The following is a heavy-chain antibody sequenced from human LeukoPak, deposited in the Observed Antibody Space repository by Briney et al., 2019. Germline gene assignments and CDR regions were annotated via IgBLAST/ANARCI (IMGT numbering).Heavy chain of an antibody. D-gene: IGHD6-13*01. CDR1: GGSISSYY. Sequence: PSETLSLTCTVSGGSISSYYWSWIRQPPGKGLEWVGYIYYSGSTNYNPSLKSRISISVDTSKNQFSLKRSSVTAADTAVYYCARDLFRYSSSWGQGTLVTVSS. J-gene: IGHJ4*02. CDR3: ARDLFRYSSS. V-gene: IGHV4-59*01. CDR2: IYYSGST.